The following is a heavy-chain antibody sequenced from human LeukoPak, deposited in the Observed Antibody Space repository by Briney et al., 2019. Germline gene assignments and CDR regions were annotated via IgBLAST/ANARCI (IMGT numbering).Heavy chain of an antibody. Sequence: ASVKVSCKASGYTFTSYYMHWVRQAPGQGLEWMGIINPSGGSTSYAQKFQGRVTMTEDTSTDTAYMELSSLRSEDTAVYYCATGVVGATPQYRYWGQGTLVTVSS. J-gene: IGHJ4*02. CDR2: INPSGGST. CDR3: ATGVVGATPQYRY. CDR1: GYTFTSYY. V-gene: IGHV1-46*01. D-gene: IGHD1-26*01.